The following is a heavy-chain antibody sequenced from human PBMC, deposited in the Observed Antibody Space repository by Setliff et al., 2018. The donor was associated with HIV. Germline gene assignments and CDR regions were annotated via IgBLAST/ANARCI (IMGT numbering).Heavy chain of an antibody. V-gene: IGHV3-30*07. CDR2: MSYDGNNK. J-gene: IGHJ6*03. CDR3: ARRSPGGGYYMDV. Sequence: PGGSLRLSCAASGFIFSSYAMHWVRQAPGKGLEWVAVMSYDGNNKYYADSVKGRFTISRDNSKNTLFLQMNSSVTAADTAVYYCARRSPGGGYYMDVWGKGTTVTVSS. D-gene: IGHD3-16*01. CDR1: GFIFSSYA.